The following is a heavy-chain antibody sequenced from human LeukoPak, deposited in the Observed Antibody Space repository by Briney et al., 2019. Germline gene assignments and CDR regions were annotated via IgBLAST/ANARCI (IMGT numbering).Heavy chain of an antibody. CDR3: ARGLASGYPPIPFDY. V-gene: IGHV4-34*01. Sequence: SETLSLTCAVYGGSFSGYYWSWIRQPPGKGLEWIGEINHSGSTNYNPSLKSRVTISVDTSKNQFSLKLSSVTAADTAIYYCARGLASGYPPIPFDYWGQGTLVTVSS. J-gene: IGHJ4*02. D-gene: IGHD3-3*01. CDR1: GGSFSGYY. CDR2: INHSGST.